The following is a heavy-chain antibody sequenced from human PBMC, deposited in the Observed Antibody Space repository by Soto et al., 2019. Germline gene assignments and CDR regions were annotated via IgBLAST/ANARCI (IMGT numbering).Heavy chain of an antibody. CDR1: GFTFSSYG. V-gene: IGHV3-33*01. J-gene: IGHJ4*02. CDR2: IWYDGSNK. D-gene: IGHD4-17*01. Sequence: QVQLVESGGGVVQPGRSLRLSCAASGFTFSSYGMHWVREAPGKGLEWVAVIWYDGSNKYYADSVKGRFTISRDNSKNTLYLQMNSLRAEDTAVYYCARDTGRVEYYFDYWGQGTLVTVSS. CDR3: ARDTGRVEYYFDY.